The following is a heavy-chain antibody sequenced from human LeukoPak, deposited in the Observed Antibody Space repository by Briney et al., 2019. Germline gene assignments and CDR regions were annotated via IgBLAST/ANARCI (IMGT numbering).Heavy chain of an antibody. V-gene: IGHV3-23*01. CDR2: TTTSGDDT. D-gene: IGHD3-9*01. CDR3: AKSHVSTATGTGRYFDY. CDR1: GLILSNFA. J-gene: IGHJ4*02. Sequence: PGGSLRLSCAASGLILSNFAMTWVRQAPGKGLEWVSSTTTSGDDTFYADSVKGRFAISRDNSKHTVYLQMDSLRAEDTAVYYCAKSHVSTATGTGRYFDYWGQGTLVTVSS.